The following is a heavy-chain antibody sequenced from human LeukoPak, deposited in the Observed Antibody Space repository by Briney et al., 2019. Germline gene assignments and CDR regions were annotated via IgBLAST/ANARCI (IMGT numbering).Heavy chain of an antibody. CDR3: ARGPGYNKYYDFWSGYLGPFMDV. Sequence: SETLSLTCGVSGTSVSTMNWWSWVRQSPGKGLEWIGEIFHTGSTNYNPSLKSRVTISVDTSKNQFSLKLSSVTAADTAVYYCARGPGYNKYYDFWSGYLGPFMDVWGQGTTVTVSS. CDR2: IFHTGST. J-gene: IGHJ6*02. V-gene: IGHV4-4*02. CDR1: GTSVSTMNW. D-gene: IGHD3-3*01.